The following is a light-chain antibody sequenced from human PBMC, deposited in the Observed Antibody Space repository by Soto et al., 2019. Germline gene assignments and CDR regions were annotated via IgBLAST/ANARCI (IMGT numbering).Light chain of an antibody. CDR2: GAS. V-gene: IGKV3-20*01. Sequence: EILLTQSPGTLSLCPGERSTLSCRASQSVSSDFAWYQQKPGQAPRLLIYGASSRATGIPDRFSGSGSGTDFTLTISRLEPEDFAVYYCRQYGRSLGFAFGGGTKVDTK. CDR3: RQYGRSLGFA. CDR1: QSVSSD. J-gene: IGKJ4*01.